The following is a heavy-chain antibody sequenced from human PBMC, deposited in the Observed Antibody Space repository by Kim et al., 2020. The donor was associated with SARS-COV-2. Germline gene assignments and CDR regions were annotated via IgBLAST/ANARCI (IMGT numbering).Heavy chain of an antibody. Sequence: ASVKVSCKASGYTFTSYDINWVRQATGQGLEWMGLMNPNSGNTGYAQKFQGRVTRTRNTSISTAYMELSSLRSEDTAVYYCARSVSSSWYLNVWFDPWGQGTLVTVSS. CDR3: ARSVSSSWYLNVWFDP. CDR2: MNPNSGNT. J-gene: IGHJ5*02. D-gene: IGHD6-13*01. CDR1: GYTFTSYD. V-gene: IGHV1-8*01.